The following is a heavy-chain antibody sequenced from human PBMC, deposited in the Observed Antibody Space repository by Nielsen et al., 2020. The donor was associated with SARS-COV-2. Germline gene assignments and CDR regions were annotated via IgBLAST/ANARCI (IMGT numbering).Heavy chain of an antibody. D-gene: IGHD2-2*02. CDR3: ARDLGSWYTDYGMDV. CDR1: GYTFTGYY. V-gene: IGHV1-2*02. J-gene: IGHJ6*02. Sequence: ASVKVSCKASGYTFTGYYMHWVRQAPGQGLEWMGWINPNSGGTNYAQKFQGRVTMTRDTSISTAYMELSRLRSDDTAVNYCARDLGSWYTDYGMDVWGQGTTVTVSS. CDR2: INPNSGGT.